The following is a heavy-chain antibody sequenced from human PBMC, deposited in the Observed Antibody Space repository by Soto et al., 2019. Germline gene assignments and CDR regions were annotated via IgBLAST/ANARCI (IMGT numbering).Heavy chain of an antibody. V-gene: IGHV3-21*01. CDR1: GFTFSSYS. D-gene: IGHD4-17*01. Sequence: EVQLVESGGGLVKPGGSLRLSCAASGFTFSSYSMNWVRQAPGKGLEWVSSISSTSSYIYYADSVKGRFTISRDNAKDSLYLKTSSLGAEDTAVHYCARPDDYGDSAYWGQGTLVTFSP. CDR3: ARPDDYGDSAY. CDR2: ISSTSSYI. J-gene: IGHJ4*02.